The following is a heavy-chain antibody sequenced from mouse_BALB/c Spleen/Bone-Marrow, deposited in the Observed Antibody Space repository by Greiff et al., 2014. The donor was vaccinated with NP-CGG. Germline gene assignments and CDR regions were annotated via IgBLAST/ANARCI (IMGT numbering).Heavy chain of an antibody. Sequence: QVQLQQSGSVLVRPGASVKLSCKASGYTFTSSWMHWAKQRPGQGLEWIGDIHPNSGNTNYNEKFRGKATLTVDTSSNTAYVDLSSLTFEDSAVYYCARSYRFWYFDVWGAGTTVTVSS. D-gene: IGHD2-14*01. CDR2: IHPNSGNT. J-gene: IGHJ1*01. V-gene: IGHV1S130*01. CDR3: ARSYRFWYFDV. CDR1: GYTFTSSW.